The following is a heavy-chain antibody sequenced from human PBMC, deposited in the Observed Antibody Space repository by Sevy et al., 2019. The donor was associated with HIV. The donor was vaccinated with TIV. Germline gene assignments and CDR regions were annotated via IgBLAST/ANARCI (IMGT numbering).Heavy chain of an antibody. Sequence: ASVKVSCKASGGTFSSYAISWVRQAPGQGLEWMGGIIPIFGTANYAQKFQGRVTITADESTSTAYMELSSLTSEDTAVYYCAREGGNMARIGFDYWGQGTLVTVSS. CDR3: AREGGNMARIGFDY. CDR1: GGTFSSYA. D-gene: IGHD5-12*01. J-gene: IGHJ4*02. CDR2: IIPIFGTA. V-gene: IGHV1-69*13.